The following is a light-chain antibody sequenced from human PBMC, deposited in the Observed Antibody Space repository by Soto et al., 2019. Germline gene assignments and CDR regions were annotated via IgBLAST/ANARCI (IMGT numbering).Light chain of an antibody. CDR3: RSYDSSNPVV. CDR2: EDD. Sequence: NFMLTQPHSVSESPGKTVTISCTRSSGSIASNYVQWYQQRPGSAPTTLIYEDDQRPSGVSDRFSGSIDRSSNSASLTISGLKTEDEADYYCRSYDSSNPVVFGGGTKLTVL. CDR1: SGSIASNY. V-gene: IGLV6-57*04. J-gene: IGLJ2*01.